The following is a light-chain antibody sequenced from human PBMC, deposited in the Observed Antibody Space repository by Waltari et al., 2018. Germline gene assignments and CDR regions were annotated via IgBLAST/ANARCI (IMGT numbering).Light chain of an antibody. V-gene: IGLV1-51*02. CDR1: SSNIGNNY. CDR2: ENT. Sequence: QSVLTQPPSVSAAPGQRVTISCSGGSSNIGNNYVSWYRPFPGTAPKLLIYENTDRPSGIPGRFPGSKPGPSATLDITGLQAGDEADYYCGTWDSSLSGAVFGGGTHLTVL. CDR3: GTWDSSLSGAV. J-gene: IGLJ7*01.